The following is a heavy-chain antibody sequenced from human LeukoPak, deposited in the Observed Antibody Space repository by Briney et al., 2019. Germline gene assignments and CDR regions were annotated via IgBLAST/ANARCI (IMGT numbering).Heavy chain of an antibody. D-gene: IGHD6-13*01. Sequence: PGGSLRLSCAASGFTFSSYGMHWVGQAPGKGLEGGAVIWYGGSNKYYADSVKGRFTISRDNSKNTLSLQMNSLRAEDTAVYYCAKSYSRGWYVPWGQGTLVTVSS. J-gene: IGHJ5*02. CDR3: AKSYSRGWYVP. V-gene: IGHV3-33*08. CDR2: IWYGGSNK. CDR1: GFTFSSYG.